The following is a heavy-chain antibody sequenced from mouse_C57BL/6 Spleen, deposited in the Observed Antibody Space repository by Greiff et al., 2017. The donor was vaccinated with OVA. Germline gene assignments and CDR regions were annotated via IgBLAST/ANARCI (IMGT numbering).Heavy chain of an antibody. Sequence: EVQLQQSGPGLVKPSQSLSLTCSVTGYSITSGYYWNWIRQFPGNKLEWMGYISYDGSNNYNPSLKNRISITRDTSKNQFFLKLNSVTTEDTATYYCASMYYADFDYWGQGTTLTVSS. CDR1: GYSITSGYY. D-gene: IGHD1-1*01. V-gene: IGHV3-6*01. CDR2: ISYDGSN. J-gene: IGHJ2*01. CDR3: ASMYYADFDY.